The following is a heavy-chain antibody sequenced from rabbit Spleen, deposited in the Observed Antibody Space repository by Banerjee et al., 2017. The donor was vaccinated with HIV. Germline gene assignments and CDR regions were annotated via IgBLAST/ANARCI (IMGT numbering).Heavy chain of an antibody. D-gene: IGHD2-1*01. CDR1: GFSFSNNYV. V-gene: IGHV1S45*01. CDR2: ISAGDGNT. CDR3: VRDLGYDDASEKGYFNL. Sequence: QEQLEESGGDLVKPGASLTLTCTASGFSFSNNYVMCWVRQAPGKGLEWIACISAGDGNTYYASWAKGRFTISKTSSPTVTLQMTSLTAADTATYFCVRDLGYDDASEKGYFNLWGPGTLVTVS. J-gene: IGHJ4*01.